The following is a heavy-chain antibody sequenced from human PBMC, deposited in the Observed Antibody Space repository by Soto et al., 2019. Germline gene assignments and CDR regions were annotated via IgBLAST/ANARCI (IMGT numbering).Heavy chain of an antibody. CDR3: GKERRGSGWYVCNF. J-gene: IGHJ4*02. D-gene: IGHD6-19*01. CDR2: ISGSGDSA. V-gene: IGHV3-23*01. Sequence: GGSLRLSCTASGFPFSHYAMNWVRQGPGTRLEWVADISGSGDSARYADSVRGRFTISRDNSRDTLYLQMNSLRVDDTAVYYCGKERRGSGWYVCNFWGQGAPVTVSS. CDR1: GFPFSHYA.